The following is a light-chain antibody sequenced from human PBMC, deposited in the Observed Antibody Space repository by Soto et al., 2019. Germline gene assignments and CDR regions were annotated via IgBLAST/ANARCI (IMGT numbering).Light chain of an antibody. V-gene: IGKV1-5*01. CDR2: DAG. Sequence: DIQMTQSPSTLSASVGDRVTITCRASQSISSWLAWYQQKPGKAPKLLIYDAGDLETGVPARFSARGHGTDSTLCLRPVEPADFSTYYYQHSSLTFGPGTKVDIK. CDR1: QSISSW. J-gene: IGKJ3*01. CDR3: QHSSLT.